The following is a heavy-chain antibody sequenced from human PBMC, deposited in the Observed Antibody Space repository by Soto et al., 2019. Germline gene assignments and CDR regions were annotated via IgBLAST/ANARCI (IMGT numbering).Heavy chain of an antibody. CDR1: DGSFSGYY. CDR2: IFHGGSA. V-gene: IGHV4-34*12. CDR3: ARPHDDSNTFYSFFDY. D-gene: IGHD3-22*01. Sequence: LCLTCAVYDGSFSGYYWICVRQPPDKGLEWVGEIFHGGSADYSPSLKSRVTISVDTSKNQFSLELSSVTAADTAVYYCARPHDDSNTFYSFFDYWGQGTLVTVSS. J-gene: IGHJ4*02.